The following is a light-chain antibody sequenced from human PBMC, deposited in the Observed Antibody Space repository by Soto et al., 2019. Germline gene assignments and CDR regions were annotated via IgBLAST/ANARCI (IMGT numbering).Light chain of an antibody. CDR1: QSVNTY. CDR3: QQRSDWPLA. Sequence: EIVLTQSPATLSLSPGERATLSCRASQSVNTYLAWYQQKPGQAPRLLIYGASNRATGIPARFSGSGSGTDFTLTISTLEPEDFAFYYCQQRSDWPLAFGGGTKVEIK. V-gene: IGKV3-11*01. J-gene: IGKJ4*01. CDR2: GAS.